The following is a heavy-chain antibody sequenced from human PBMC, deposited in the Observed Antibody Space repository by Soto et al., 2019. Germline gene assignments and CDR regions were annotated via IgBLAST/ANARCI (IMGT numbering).Heavy chain of an antibody. Sequence: EVQLVESGGGLVQPGRSLRLSGAASGFTCDDYAMHWVRQAPGPGLELVSGISWHSGSIGYADSVKGRFTISRDNAKNSLYLQMNSLRAAYTALDYCAKDSIAVAGTRTFDYCGKGTLVTVSS. J-gene: IGHJ4*02. V-gene: IGHV3-9*01. CDR3: AKDSIAVAGTRTFDY. CDR1: GFTCDDYA. CDR2: ISWHSGSI. D-gene: IGHD6-19*01.